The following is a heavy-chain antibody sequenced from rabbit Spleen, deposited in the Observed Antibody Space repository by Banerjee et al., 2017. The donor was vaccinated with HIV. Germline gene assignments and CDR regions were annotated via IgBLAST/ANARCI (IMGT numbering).Heavy chain of an antibody. J-gene: IGHJ4*01. D-gene: IGHD4-2*01. CDR3: ARDVGIDVYRFSL. Sequence: QEQLEESGGDLVKPEGSLTLTCKASGFSFSGNSYMCWIRQAPGKGLEWIACIDVVKSGSTYYETWAKGRFTISKTSSTTVTLQLTSLTAADTATYFCARDVGIDVYRFSLWGPGTLVTVS. CDR1: GFSFSGNSY. V-gene: IGHV1S45*01. CDR2: IDVVKSGST.